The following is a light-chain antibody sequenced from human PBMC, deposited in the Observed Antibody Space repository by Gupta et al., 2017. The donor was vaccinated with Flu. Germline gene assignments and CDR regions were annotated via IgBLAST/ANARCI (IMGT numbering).Light chain of an antibody. CDR1: QSLVHRNGNTY. Sequence: VTLGQPASISCRSSQSLVHRNGNTYLHWFHQRPGQSPRRLIYKVSNRDSGVPDRFSGSGSGTDFTLKISRVEADDVGVYYCMKGTGWPYAFGQGTKLEI. J-gene: IGKJ2*01. CDR2: KVS. CDR3: MKGTGWPYA. V-gene: IGKV2-30*02.